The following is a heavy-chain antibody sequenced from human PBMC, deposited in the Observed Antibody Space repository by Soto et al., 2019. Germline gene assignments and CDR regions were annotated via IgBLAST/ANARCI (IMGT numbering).Heavy chain of an antibody. J-gene: IGHJ6*02. CDR2: IYPGDSDT. CDR3: ARQANYYYYGMDV. CDR1: GYSFTSYW. V-gene: IGHV5-51*01. Sequence: PGESLKISCKGSGYSFTSYWIGWVRQMPGKGLEWMGIIYPGDSDTRYSPSFQGQVTISADKSISTAYLQWSSLKASDTATYYCARQANYYYYGMDVWGQGTTVTVSS.